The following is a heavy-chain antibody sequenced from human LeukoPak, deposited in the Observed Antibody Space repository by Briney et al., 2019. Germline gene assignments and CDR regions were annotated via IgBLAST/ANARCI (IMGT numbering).Heavy chain of an antibody. CDR2: WRYDGSP. J-gene: IGHJ4*02. D-gene: IGHD3-22*01. V-gene: IGHV4-59*08. Sequence: PSETLSLTCAVSGGSISGRYWSWIRQPPGKGLEWIANWRYDGSPNYTPSLESRATISLDTSKNQFSLKLSSVTAADTAVYYCARGYYDTSAYSNPFDFWGQGTLVTVSS. CDR3: ARGYYDTSAYSNPFDF. CDR1: GGSISGRY.